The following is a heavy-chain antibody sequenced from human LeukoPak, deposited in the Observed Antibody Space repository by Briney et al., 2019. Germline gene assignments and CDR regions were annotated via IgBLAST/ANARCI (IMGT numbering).Heavy chain of an antibody. CDR2: IYYSGST. V-gene: IGHV4-59*01. CDR1: GGSISSYY. D-gene: IGHD6-13*01. CDR3: ARDRSPSYSSSWYNFDY. J-gene: IGHJ4*02. Sequence: SETLSLTRTVSGGSISSYYWSWIRQPPGKGLEWIGYIYYSGSTNYNPSLKSRVTISVDTSKNQFSLKLSSVTAADTAVYYCARDRSPSYSSSWYNFDYWGQGTLVTVSS.